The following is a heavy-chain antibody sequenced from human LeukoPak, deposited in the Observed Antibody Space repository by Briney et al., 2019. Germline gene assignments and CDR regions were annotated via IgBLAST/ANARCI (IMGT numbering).Heavy chain of an antibody. Sequence: GGSLRLSCAASGFTFSTYSMNWVRQAPGKGLEWVSSIISSSSYIYYADSVKGRFTISRDNAKNSLYLQMNSLRAEDTAVYYYARDPQYCSGGSCYSFDYWGQGTLATVSS. J-gene: IGHJ4*02. V-gene: IGHV3-21*01. D-gene: IGHD2-15*01. CDR2: IISSSSYI. CDR3: ARDPQYCSGGSCYSFDY. CDR1: GFTFSTYS.